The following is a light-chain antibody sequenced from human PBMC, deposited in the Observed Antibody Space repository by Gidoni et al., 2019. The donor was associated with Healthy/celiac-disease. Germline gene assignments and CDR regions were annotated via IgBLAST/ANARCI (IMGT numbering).Light chain of an antibody. V-gene: IGLV2-23*01. CDR3: CSYAGSSTWV. CDR1: SRDVGSYNV. Sequence: QAALTQPSPVSGSPGQAIIISCTGTSRDVGSYNVVSWYQQHPGKDPKLMIYEGSKRPSGVSNRFSGSKSGNTASLTISGLQAEDEADYYCCSYAGSSTWVFGGGTKLTVL. J-gene: IGLJ3*02. CDR2: EGS.